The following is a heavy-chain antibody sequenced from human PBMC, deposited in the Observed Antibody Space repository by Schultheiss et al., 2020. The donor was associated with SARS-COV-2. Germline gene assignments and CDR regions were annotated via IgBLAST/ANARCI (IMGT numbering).Heavy chain of an antibody. CDR2: IDHSGGT. J-gene: IGHJ1*01. V-gene: IGHV4-34*01. D-gene: IGHD1-1*01. CDR3: ARSGRYFQH. Sequence: SETLSLTCAVSGGSFSDHYCTWIRQPPGKGLEWIGEIDHSGGTNYNPSLKSRVTILVDTSKNQFSLKVNSATAADTAVYYCARSGRYFQHWAQGTLVTVSS. CDR1: GGSFSDHY.